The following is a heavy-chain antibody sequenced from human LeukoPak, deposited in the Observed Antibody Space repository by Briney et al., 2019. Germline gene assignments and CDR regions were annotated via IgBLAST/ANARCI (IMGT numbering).Heavy chain of an antibody. D-gene: IGHD3-22*01. V-gene: IGHV3-48*01. CDR1: GFTFSGYA. J-gene: IGHJ4*02. CDR2: INSSSSTI. CDR3: ARDSLTYYDSSGSPSY. Sequence: PGGSLRLSCAASGFTFSGYAMSWVRQAPGKGLEWVSYINSSSSTIYYADSVKGRFTISRDNAKNSLYLQMNSLRAEDTAVYYCARDSLTYYDSSGSPSYWGQGTLVTVSS.